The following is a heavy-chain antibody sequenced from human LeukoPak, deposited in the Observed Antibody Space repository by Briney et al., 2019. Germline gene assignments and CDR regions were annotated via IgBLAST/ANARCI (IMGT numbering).Heavy chain of an antibody. J-gene: IGHJ6*03. V-gene: IGHV1-69*05. Sequence: SVTVSFKASGGTFSSYAISWVRQAPGQGLEWMGGIIPIFGTANYAQKFQGRVTITTDKSTSTAYMELSSLRSEDTAVYYCASNRGNIAAAGFYMDVWGKGTTVTVSS. CDR2: IIPIFGTA. D-gene: IGHD6-13*01. CDR3: ASNRGNIAAAGFYMDV. CDR1: GGTFSSYA.